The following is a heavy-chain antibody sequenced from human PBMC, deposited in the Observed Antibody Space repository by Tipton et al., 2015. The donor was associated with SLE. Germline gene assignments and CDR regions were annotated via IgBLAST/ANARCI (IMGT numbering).Heavy chain of an antibody. CDR3: ARDIEAPGDFLYFDY. Sequence: TLSLTCKVSGISISTHDWSWIRQPPGKGLEWIGQMHNSGDSTYNPSLKSRVTMSVDTSENHFSLKLTSVIAADTAVYYCARDIEAPGDFLYFDYWGQGILVTVSS. CDR1: GISISTHD. V-gene: IGHV4-59*11. J-gene: IGHJ4*02. D-gene: IGHD7-27*01. CDR2: MHNSGDS.